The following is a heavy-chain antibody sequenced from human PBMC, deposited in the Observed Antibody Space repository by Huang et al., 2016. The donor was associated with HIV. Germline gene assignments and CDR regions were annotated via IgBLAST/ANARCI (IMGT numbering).Heavy chain of an antibody. CDR1: GYTFSIYG. CDR2: VSGYSGCT. Sequence: QVQLVQSGPEVKKPGASVKVSCKASGYTFSIYGISCVRPAPGQGPEWMGWVSGYSGCTETTQKCKGRVTMTTDTSTSTAYMDLRSLTADETAVYYCARVPSDLYSDYWGQGTLVTVSS. J-gene: IGHJ4*02. V-gene: IGHV1-18*01. CDR3: ARVPSDLYSDY. D-gene: IGHD2-21*01.